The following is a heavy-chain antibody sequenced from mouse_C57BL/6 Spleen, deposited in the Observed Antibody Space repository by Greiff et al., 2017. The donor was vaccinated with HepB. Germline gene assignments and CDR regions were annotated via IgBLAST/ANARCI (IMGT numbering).Heavy chain of an antibody. CDR1: GYTFTSYW. D-gene: IGHD1-1*01. J-gene: IGHJ3*01. V-gene: IGHV1-7*01. CDR3: ARGDYGSSYRLTWFAY. Sequence: VQLQQSGAELAKPGASVKLSCKASGYTFTSYWMHWVKQRPGQGLEWIGYINPSSGYTKYNQKFKDKATLTADKSSSTAYMQLSSLTYEDSAVYYCARGDYGSSYRLTWFAYWGQGTLVTVSA. CDR2: INPSSGYT.